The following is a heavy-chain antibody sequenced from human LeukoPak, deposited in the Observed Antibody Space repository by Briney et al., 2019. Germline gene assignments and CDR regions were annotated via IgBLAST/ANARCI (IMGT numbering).Heavy chain of an antibody. CDR2: IYYSGTT. V-gene: IGHV4-39*07. D-gene: IGHD2-15*01. Sequence: SETLSLTCTVSGGSISSSPYYWGWIRQPPGKGLEWIGSIYYSGTTHYSPSLESRVTISVDTSKNQFSLKLSSVTAADTAVYYCARNRWQLANWGQGTLVTVSS. CDR1: GGSISSSPYY. J-gene: IGHJ4*02. CDR3: ARNRWQLAN.